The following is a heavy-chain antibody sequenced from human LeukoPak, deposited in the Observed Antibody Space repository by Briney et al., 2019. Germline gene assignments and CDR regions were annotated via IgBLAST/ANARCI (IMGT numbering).Heavy chain of an antibody. J-gene: IGHJ4*02. CDR1: GFTFSSYS. Sequence: QPGGSLRLSCAASGFTFSSYSMNWVRQAPGKGLEWVSYISSSSSTIYYADSVKGRFTISRDNAKNSLYLQMNSLRAEDTAVYYCAGGKAGSSSLSFDYWGQGTLVTVSS. D-gene: IGHD6-6*01. CDR3: AGGKAGSSSLSFDY. V-gene: IGHV3-48*01. CDR2: ISSSSSTI.